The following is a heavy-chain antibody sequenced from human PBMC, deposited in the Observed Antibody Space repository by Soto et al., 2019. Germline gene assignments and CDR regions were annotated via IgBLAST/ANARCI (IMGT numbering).Heavy chain of an antibody. J-gene: IGHJ4*02. CDR1: GFTFSNAW. CDR3: TTVYSPYYFDY. V-gene: IGHV3-15*07. D-gene: IGHD2-15*01. CDR2: IESKIDGGTT. Sequence: EVQLVESGGGLVKPGGSLRLSCVVSGFTFSNAWMNWVRQAPGKGLEWVGRIESKIDGGTTDYAAPVKGRFTISRDESKNTLYLQMNSLKTEDTAVYYCTTVYSPYYFDYWGQGTLVTVSS.